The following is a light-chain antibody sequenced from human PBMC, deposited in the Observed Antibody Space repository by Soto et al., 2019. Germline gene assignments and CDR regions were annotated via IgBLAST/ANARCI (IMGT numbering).Light chain of an antibody. CDR1: QSISSSH. CDR3: QQYGYSPIT. V-gene: IGKV3-20*01. Sequence: EILMPQAPGTLSLSPGERATLSCRASQSISSSHLAWHQHNPDPPPSLLIYAASSTATGSPDRFSGGGSGTDITLTISRLEPEDFAVYYYQQYGYSPITFGQGTRLEI. J-gene: IGKJ5*01. CDR2: AAS.